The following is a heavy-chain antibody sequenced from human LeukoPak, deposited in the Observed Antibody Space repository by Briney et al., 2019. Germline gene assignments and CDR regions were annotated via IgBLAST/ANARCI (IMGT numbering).Heavy chain of an antibody. V-gene: IGHV1-2*02. J-gene: IGHJ4*02. CDR2: INPNSGGT. Sequence: GASVKVSCKASGYTFTGYYMHWVRQAPGQGLEWMGWINPNSGGTNYAQKFQGRVTMTRDTSISTAYMELSRLRSDDTAVYYCARSFFHYYDSSGPPFDYWGQGTLVTVSS. CDR1: GYTFTGYY. CDR3: ARSFFHYYDSSGPPFDY. D-gene: IGHD3-22*01.